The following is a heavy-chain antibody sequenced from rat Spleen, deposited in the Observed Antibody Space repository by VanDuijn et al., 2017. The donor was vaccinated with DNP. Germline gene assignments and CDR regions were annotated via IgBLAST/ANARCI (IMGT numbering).Heavy chain of an antibody. CDR3: ARSGYYAMDA. Sequence: QVQLQQSGAELAKPGSSVKISCKASGYTFTTYYITWIKQTTGQGLEYIGYINTGSGGTNYNEKFRGKATLTVDKASSTAFMQLSTLTPDDSAVYYCARSGYYAMDAWGQGTSVTVSS. CDR2: INTGSGGT. CDR1: GYTFTTYY. V-gene: IGHV1-43*01. J-gene: IGHJ4*01.